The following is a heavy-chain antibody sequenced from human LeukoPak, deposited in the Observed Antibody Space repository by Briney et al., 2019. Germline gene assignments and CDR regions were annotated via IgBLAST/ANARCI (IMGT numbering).Heavy chain of an antibody. D-gene: IGHD3-10*01. CDR2: IYYSGST. V-gene: IGHV4-39*07. Sequence: KPSETLSLTCSVPGGSISSTIYYWGWIRQPPGKGLEWIGSIYYSGSTYYNPSLKSRVTISVDTSKNQFSLKLSSVTAADTAVYYCARDLMYYGSGEIDYWGQGTLVTVSS. CDR3: ARDLMYYGSGEIDY. CDR1: GGSISSTIYY. J-gene: IGHJ4*02.